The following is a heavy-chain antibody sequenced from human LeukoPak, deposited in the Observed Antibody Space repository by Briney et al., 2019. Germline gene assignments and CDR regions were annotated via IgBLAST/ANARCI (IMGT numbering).Heavy chain of an antibody. CDR3: ARAFGDLLVFDS. J-gene: IGHJ4*02. D-gene: IGHD3-10*01. CDR2: IYYSGST. CDR1: GGSFSSSSYY. Sequence: PSETLSLTCTVSGGSFSSSSYYWGWIRQPPGRGLEWIASIYYSGSTYYNPSLKSRVTISIDTSRSQFSLKLSSVTAADTAVYYCARAFGDLLVFDSWGQGVLVTVSS. V-gene: IGHV4-39*01.